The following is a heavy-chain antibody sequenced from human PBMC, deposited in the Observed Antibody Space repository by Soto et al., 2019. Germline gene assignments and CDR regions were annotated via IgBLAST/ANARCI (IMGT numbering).Heavy chain of an antibody. J-gene: IGHJ6*02. CDR1: GGSISSYY. Sequence: TSETLSLTCTVSGGSISSYYWSWIRQPPGKGLEWIGYIYYSGSTNYNPSLKSRVTISVDTSKNQFSLKLSSVTAADTAVYYCARGEGYSSSWRTYYYYGMDVWGQGTTVTVSS. CDR3: ARGEGYSSSWRTYYYYGMDV. D-gene: IGHD6-13*01. V-gene: IGHV4-59*01. CDR2: IYYSGST.